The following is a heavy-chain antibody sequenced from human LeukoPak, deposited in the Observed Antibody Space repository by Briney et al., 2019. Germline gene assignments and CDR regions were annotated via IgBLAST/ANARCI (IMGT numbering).Heavy chain of an antibody. CDR2: ISSSGSTI. D-gene: IGHD3-10*01. V-gene: IGHV3-48*03. J-gene: IGHJ5*02. CDR3: ARPPLYGSGSPDNWFDP. CDR1: GFTFSSYE. Sequence: SGGSLRLSCAASGFTFSSYEMNWVREAPGKGLEWASYISSSGSTIYYADSVKGRFTISRDNAKNSLYLQMNSLRAEDTAVYYCARPPLYGSGSPDNWFDPWGQGTLVTVSS.